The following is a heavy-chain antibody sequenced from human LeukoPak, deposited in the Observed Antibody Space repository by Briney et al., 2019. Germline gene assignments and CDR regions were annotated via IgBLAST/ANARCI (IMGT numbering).Heavy chain of an antibody. CDR1: GFTFSSYW. CDR2: IKHDGSET. CDR3: ARDSEVGYVHFEVVRHPFDY. V-gene: IGHV3-7*03. Sequence: GGSLRLSCAASGFTFSSYWMSWVRQAPGKGLEWVANIKHDGSETYYVDSVKGRFTVSRDNAKSSLYLQMNSLRAEDTAVYYCARDSEVGYVHFEVVRHPFDYWGQGTLVTVSS. D-gene: IGHD3-22*01. J-gene: IGHJ4*02.